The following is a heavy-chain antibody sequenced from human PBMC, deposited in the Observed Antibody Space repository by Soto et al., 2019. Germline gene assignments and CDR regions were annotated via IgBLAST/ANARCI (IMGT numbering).Heavy chain of an antibody. J-gene: IGHJ4*02. CDR3: AKDRLSVVVVTAMDY. CDR2: ISYDGSNK. CDR1: GFTFSSYG. V-gene: IGHV3-30*18. D-gene: IGHD2-21*02. Sequence: PGGSLRLSCAASGFTFSSYGMHWVRQAPGKGLEWVAVISYDGSNKYYADSVKGRFTISRDNSKNTLYLQMNSLRAEDTAVYYCAKDRLSVVVVTAMDYWGQGTLVTVSS.